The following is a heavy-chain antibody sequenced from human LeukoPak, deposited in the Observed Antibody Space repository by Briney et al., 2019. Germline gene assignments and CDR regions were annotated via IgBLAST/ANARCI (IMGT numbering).Heavy chain of an antibody. CDR1: GGSISSSY. J-gene: IGHJ3*02. V-gene: IGHV4-59*12. Sequence: SEILSLTCTVFGGSISSSYWSWFRRPPGEGREWIAYIYYIGSTNYNPTLKSRVTISVDTSKNQFSLKLTSVTAADTAVYYCAGEEASQQFDAFDIWGQGTMVAVSS. CDR2: IYYIGST. CDR3: AGEEASQQFDAFDI. D-gene: IGHD6-13*01.